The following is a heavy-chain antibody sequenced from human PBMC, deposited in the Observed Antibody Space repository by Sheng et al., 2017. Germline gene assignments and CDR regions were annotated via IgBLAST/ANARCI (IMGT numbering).Heavy chain of an antibody. CDR3: ARDLYDSSGHPYFDY. Sequence: EVQLVESGGGLVKPGGSLRLSCAASGFTFSSYSMNWVRQAPGKGLEWVSSISSSSSYIYYADSVKGRFTISRDNAKNSLYLQMNSLRAEDTAVYYCARDLYDSSGHPYFDYWGQGTLVTVSS. CDR1: GFTFSSYS. J-gene: IGHJ4*02. V-gene: IGHV3-21*01. D-gene: IGHD3-22*01. CDR2: ISSSSSYI.